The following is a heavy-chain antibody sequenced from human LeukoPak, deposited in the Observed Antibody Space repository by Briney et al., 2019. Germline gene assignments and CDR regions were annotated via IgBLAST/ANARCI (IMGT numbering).Heavy chain of an antibody. J-gene: IGHJ4*02. V-gene: IGHV1-2*02. D-gene: IGHD2-8*01. CDR2: INPNSGGT. Sequence: ASVKVSCKASGYTFTGYYMNWVRQAPGQGLEWMGWINPNSGGTNYAQKFQGRVTMTRDTSISTAYMELTRLRSDDTAVYYCARDPPGVRYGRPIFDFWGQGTLVTVSS. CDR3: ARDPPGVRYGRPIFDF. CDR1: GYTFTGYY.